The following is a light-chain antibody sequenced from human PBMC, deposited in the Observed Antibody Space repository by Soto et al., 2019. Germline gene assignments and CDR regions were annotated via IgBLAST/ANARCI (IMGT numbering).Light chain of an antibody. J-gene: IGKJ3*01. CDR2: DAS. V-gene: IGKV1-33*01. CDR3: QQYDNLPFT. Sequence: DIQMTQSPSSLSASVGDRVTITCQASQDITNSLNWSQQKPGNTPKLLICDASNLDTWVPSRFTGSGSGTAFTFTISSLQPEDIATYYCQQYDNLPFTFGPGTKVDIK. CDR1: QDITNS.